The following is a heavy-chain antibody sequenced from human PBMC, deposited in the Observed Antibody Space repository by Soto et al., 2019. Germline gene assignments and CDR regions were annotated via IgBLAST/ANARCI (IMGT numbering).Heavy chain of an antibody. V-gene: IGHV3-30*03. CDR1: GFTFSNNG. CDR2: ISSDGSKK. CDR3: ALDLYGGSSRFDY. J-gene: IGHJ4*02. Sequence: QVQLVESGGGVVQPGRSLRLSCVASGFTFSNNGIHWVRQAPGKGLEWVVVISSDGSKKYYAGSVKGRFTITRDNSKNTLYLQMNSLRAEDTAVYYCALDLYGGSSRFDYWGQGTLVTVSS. D-gene: IGHD2-15*01.